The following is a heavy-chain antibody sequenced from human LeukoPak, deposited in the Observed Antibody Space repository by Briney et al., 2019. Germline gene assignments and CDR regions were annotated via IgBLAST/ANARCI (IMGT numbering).Heavy chain of an antibody. J-gene: IGHJ5*02. V-gene: IGHV1-2*04. CDR2: INPNSGGT. CDR3: ASSSSWDSAWFDP. Sequence: ASVKVSCKASGYTFTGYYMHWVRQAPGQGLEWMGWINPNSGGTNYAQKFQGWVTVTRDTSISTAYMELSRLRSDDTAVYYCASSSSWDSAWFDPWGQGTLVTVSS. CDR1: GYTFTGYY. D-gene: IGHD6-13*01.